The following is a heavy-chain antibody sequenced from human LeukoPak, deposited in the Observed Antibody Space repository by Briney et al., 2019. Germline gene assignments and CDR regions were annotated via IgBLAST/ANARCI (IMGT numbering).Heavy chain of an antibody. J-gene: IGHJ4*02. CDR2: IKQDGSEK. V-gene: IGHV3-7*01. Sequence: PGGSLRLSCAASGFTFGSYWMSWVRQAPGKGLEWVANIKQDGSEKYYVDSVKGRFTISRDNATNSLYLQMNSLRAEDTAVYYCARVDSGSYYAFDYWGQGTLVTVSS. CDR3: ARVDSGSYYAFDY. CDR1: GFTFGSYW. D-gene: IGHD1-26*01.